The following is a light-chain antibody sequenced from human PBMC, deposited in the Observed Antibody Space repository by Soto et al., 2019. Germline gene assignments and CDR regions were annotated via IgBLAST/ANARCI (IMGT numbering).Light chain of an antibody. J-gene: IGKJ4*01. V-gene: IGKV1-13*02. Sequence: AIQLTQSPSSLSASIGDRVTITCRARQGIGSALAWYQQAPGKPPKLLIFDASTLENGVPSRFSGGGSGTDFTLTISSLQPEDFATYYCLLFXTYPXAFGGGTKVEIK. CDR2: DAS. CDR3: LLFXTYPXA. CDR1: QGIGSA.